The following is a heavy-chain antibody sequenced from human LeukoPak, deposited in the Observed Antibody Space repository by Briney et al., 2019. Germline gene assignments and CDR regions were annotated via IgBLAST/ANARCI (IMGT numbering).Heavy chain of an antibody. V-gene: IGHV1-2*06. CDR3: ARDLDWNYEFYYFGY. Sequence: ASVKVSCKASGYTFTGYYMHWVRQAPGQGLEWMGRINPNSGGTNYAQKFQGRVTMTRDTSISTAYMELSRLRSDDTAVYYCARDLDWNYEFYYFGYWGQGTLVTVSS. CDR1: GYTFTGYY. CDR2: INPNSGGT. D-gene: IGHD1-7*01. J-gene: IGHJ4*02.